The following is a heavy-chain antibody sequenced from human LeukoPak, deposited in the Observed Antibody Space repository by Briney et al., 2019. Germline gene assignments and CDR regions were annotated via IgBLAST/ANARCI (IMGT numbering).Heavy chain of an antibody. V-gene: IGHV4-59*01. J-gene: IGHJ4*02. CDR3: ARGPSHAGSYFDY. CDR2: INHSGRS. Sequence: SETLSLTCTVSGDSISSYYWSWVRQAPGKGLEWFGYINHSGRSNYNPSLKSRVTISLDSSKNQFSLKLSSVTAADTAVYYCARGPSHAGSYFDYWGQGTLVTASS. CDR1: GDSISSYY. D-gene: IGHD3-10*01.